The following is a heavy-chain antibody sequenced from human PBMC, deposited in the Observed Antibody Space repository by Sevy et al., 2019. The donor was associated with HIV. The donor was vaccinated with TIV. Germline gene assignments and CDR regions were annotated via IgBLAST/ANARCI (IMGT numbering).Heavy chain of an antibody. Sequence: GSLRLSCAASGFTFSSYSMNWVRQAPGKGLEWVSYISSSSSTIYYADSVKGRFTISRDNAKNSLYLQMNSLRAEDTAVYYCARVSSSWYRNGMDVWGQGTTVTVSS. CDR1: GFTFSSYS. J-gene: IGHJ6*02. D-gene: IGHD6-13*01. CDR3: ARVSSSWYRNGMDV. V-gene: IGHV3-48*01. CDR2: ISSSSSTI.